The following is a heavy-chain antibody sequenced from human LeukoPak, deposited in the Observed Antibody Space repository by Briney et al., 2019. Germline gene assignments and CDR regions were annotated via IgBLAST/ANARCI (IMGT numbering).Heavy chain of an antibody. D-gene: IGHD1-26*01. CDR3: ARRGSYSAEYFQH. Sequence: GGSLRLSCAASGFTFSSYAMSWVRQAPGKGLEYVPAISSSGGSTYYVNSVKGRFTISRDNSKNTLYLQMGSLRAEDMAVYYCARRGSYSAEYFQHWGQGTLVTVSS. J-gene: IGHJ1*01. CDR2: ISSSGGST. CDR1: GFTFSSYA. V-gene: IGHV3-64*01.